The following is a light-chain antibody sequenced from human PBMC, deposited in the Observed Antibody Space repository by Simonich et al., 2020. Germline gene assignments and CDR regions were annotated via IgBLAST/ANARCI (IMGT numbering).Light chain of an antibody. V-gene: IGKV3-15*01. J-gene: IGKJ2*01. CDR1: QSVSSY. CDR3: QQYNNWPYT. CDR2: DAS. Sequence: EIVLTQSPATLSLSPGERATLSCRASQSVSSYLAWYQQKPGQAPRRLIYDASTRATGIPARFSGSGSGTEFTLTISSLRSEDFAVYYCQQYNNWPYTFGQGTKLEIK.